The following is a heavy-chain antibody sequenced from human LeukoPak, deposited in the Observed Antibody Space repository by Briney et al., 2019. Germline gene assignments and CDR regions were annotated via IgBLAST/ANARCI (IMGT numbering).Heavy chain of an antibody. J-gene: IGHJ5*02. CDR1: GGTFSSYA. D-gene: IGHD3-3*01. CDR3: TYDFWGGYFFDP. Sequence: SVKVSCKASGGTFSSYAISWVRQAPGQGLEWMGGIIPIFGTANYAQKFQGRVTITADESTSTAYMELSSLRSEDTAVYYCTYDFWGGYFFDPWGQGTLVTVSS. CDR2: IIPIFGTA. V-gene: IGHV1-69*13.